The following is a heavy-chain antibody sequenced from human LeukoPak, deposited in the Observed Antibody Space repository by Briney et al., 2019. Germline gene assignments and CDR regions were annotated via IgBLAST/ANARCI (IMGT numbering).Heavy chain of an antibody. CDR3: ARGTIAAAGRGFDY. CDR1: GFTFSSYA. CDR2: INHSGST. V-gene: IGHV4-34*01. Sequence: PGGSLRLSCAASGFTFSSYAMSWVRQAPGKGLEWIGEINHSGSTNYNPSLKSRVTISVDTSKNQFSLKLSSVTAADTAVYYCARGTIAAAGRGFDYWGQGTLVTVSS. J-gene: IGHJ4*02. D-gene: IGHD6-13*01.